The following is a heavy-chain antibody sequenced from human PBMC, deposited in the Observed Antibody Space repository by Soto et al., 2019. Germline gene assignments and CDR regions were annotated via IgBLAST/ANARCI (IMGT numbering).Heavy chain of an antibody. D-gene: IGHD6-19*01. J-gene: IGHJ4*02. CDR2: VTHSGSA. Sequence: SETLSLTCAVSGGSIDSGAFSLSWIRQPPGKGLEWIGYVTHSGSAYSIPSLNGRLTLSVDSSQTQFSLKLTSVTAADSAFYYCARIHWAQSSLDYWGRGILVTVSS. CDR1: GGSIDSGAFS. V-gene: IGHV4-30-2*01. CDR3: ARIHWAQSSLDY.